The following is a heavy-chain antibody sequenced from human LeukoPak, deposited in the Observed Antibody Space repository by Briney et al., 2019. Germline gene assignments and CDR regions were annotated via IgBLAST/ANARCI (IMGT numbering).Heavy chain of an antibody. D-gene: IGHD3-22*01. Sequence: PGGSLRLSCAASGFTFSSYWMHWVRQAPGKGLEWVAFIRYDGSNKYYADSVKGRFTISRDNAKNSLYLQMNSLRAEDTAVYYCARVYYYDSSGYFGYWGQGTLVTVSS. J-gene: IGHJ4*02. CDR1: GFTFSSYW. CDR2: IRYDGSNK. V-gene: IGHV3-30*02. CDR3: ARVYYYDSSGYFGY.